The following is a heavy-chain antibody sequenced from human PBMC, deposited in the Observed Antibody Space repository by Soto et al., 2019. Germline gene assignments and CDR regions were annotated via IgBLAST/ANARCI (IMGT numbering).Heavy chain of an antibody. D-gene: IGHD3-16*01. V-gene: IGHV3-48*01. CDR3: ATPYAPHYYYYYMDV. CDR1: GFTFSSYS. CDR2: ISSSSSTI. J-gene: IGHJ6*03. Sequence: GGSLRLSCAASGFTFSSYSMNWVRQAPGKGLEWVSYISSSSSTIYYADSVKGRFTISRDNAKNSLYLQMNSLRAEDTAVYYCATPYAPHYYYYYMDVWGKGTTVTVSS.